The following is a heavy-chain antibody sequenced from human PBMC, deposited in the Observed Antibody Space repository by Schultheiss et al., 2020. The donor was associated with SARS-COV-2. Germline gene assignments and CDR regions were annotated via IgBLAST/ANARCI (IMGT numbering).Heavy chain of an antibody. D-gene: IGHD1-26*01. J-gene: IGHJ4*02. CDR2: ISYDGSNK. Sequence: GGSLRLSCAASGFTFSSYGMHWVRQAPGKGLEWVAVISYDGSNKYYADSVKGRFTISRDNSKNTLYLQMNILRAEDTAVYYCAKGYSGADIVYWGQGTLVTVSS. V-gene: IGHV3-30*18. CDR1: GFTFSSYG. CDR3: AKGYSGADIVY.